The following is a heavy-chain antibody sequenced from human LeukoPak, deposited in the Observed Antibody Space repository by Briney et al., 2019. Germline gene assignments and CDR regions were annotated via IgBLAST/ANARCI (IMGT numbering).Heavy chain of an antibody. Sequence: SETLSLTCTVSGGSISSYYWSWIRQPPGKGLEWIGYIYHSGSTNYNPSLKSRVTISVDTSKNQFSLKLSSVTAADTAVYYCARAAYYFDYWGQGTLVTVSS. D-gene: IGHD6-25*01. CDR1: GGSISSYY. J-gene: IGHJ4*02. CDR3: ARAAYYFDY. CDR2: IYHSGST. V-gene: IGHV4-59*08.